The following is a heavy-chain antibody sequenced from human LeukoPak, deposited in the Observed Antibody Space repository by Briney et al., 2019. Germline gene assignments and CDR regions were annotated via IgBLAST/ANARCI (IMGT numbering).Heavy chain of an antibody. V-gene: IGHV4-38-2*02. CDR2: IYTSGST. J-gene: IGHJ3*02. CDR3: ARDRDDAFDI. CDR1: GYSIRSGYY. Sequence: SETLSLTCTVSGYSIRSGYYWAWIRQPPGKGLEWIGRIYTSGSTNYNPSLKSRVTMSVDTSKNQFSLKLSSVTAADTAVYYCARDRDDAFDIWGQGTMVTVSS.